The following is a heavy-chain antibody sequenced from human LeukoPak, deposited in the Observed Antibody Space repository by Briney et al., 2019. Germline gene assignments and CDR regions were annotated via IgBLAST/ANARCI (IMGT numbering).Heavy chain of an antibody. V-gene: IGHV3-7*01. CDR3: VKVAKYFFEH. Sequence: GGSLRLSCAASGFTFSSYEMNWVRQAPGKGLEWVANINQDGTEKYYVDSVKGRFTISRDNAKNSLYLHMNSLRVEDTAIYYCVKVAKYFFEHWGQGTPVTASS. J-gene: IGHJ4*02. CDR1: GFTFSSYE. D-gene: IGHD5-12*01. CDR2: INQDGTEK.